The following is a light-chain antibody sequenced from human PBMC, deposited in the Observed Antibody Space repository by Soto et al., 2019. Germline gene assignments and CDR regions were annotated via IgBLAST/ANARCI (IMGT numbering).Light chain of an antibody. J-gene: IGKJ2*02. CDR3: QQSDDLLCS. CDR1: QGSSNY. V-gene: IGKV1-33*01. CDR2: DAC. Sequence: DIQMTQSPSSLSAVVGDRVSITWQASQGSSNYLNWCQQKPGKSPNLLIYDACSSEKGVPSRFSGSVSGTHFTFTISSLQPEDIAKYYCQQSDDLLCSFGQGTKLEI.